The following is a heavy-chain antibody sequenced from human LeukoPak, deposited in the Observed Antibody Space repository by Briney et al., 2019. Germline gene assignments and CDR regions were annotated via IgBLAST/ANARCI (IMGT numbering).Heavy chain of an antibody. Sequence: ASVKVSCKASGYTFTGYYMHWVRQAPGQGLEWMGWINPNSGGTNYAQKFQGRVTMTRDTSISTAYMGLSRLRSDDTAVYYCARDLELREGWFDPWGQGTLVTVSS. CDR2: INPNSGGT. CDR1: GYTFTGYY. J-gene: IGHJ5*02. CDR3: ARDLELREGWFDP. V-gene: IGHV1-2*02. D-gene: IGHD1-7*01.